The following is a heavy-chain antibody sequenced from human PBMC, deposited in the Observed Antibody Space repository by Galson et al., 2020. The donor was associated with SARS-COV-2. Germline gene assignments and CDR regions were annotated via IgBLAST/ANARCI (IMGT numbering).Heavy chain of an antibody. CDR3: ARPSPDFAMASDH. V-gene: IGHV1-2*02. CDR2: INPDSGVT. D-gene: IGHD2-2*01. CDR1: GYTFTAYY. Sequence: ASVKVSCKASGYTFTAYYMHWVRQAPGQGLEWMGWINPDSGVTNYAQKFQGRATMTRDTSISTGYMELSRLRSDDTAVYYCARPSPDFAMASDHWGQGTRVTVSS. J-gene: IGHJ4*02.